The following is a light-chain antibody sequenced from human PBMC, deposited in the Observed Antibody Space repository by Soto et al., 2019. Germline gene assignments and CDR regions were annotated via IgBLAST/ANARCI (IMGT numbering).Light chain of an antibody. CDR2: SNN. CDR1: SSNIGSNP. V-gene: IGLV1-44*01. Sequence: QSVLAQPPSASGTPGQRATISCSGSSSNIGSNPVNWYQQLPGTAPKLLIYSNNQRPSGVPDRFSGPKSGTSAAQAISGLKTQDEADYYCAAWDDSLNGDCVFGNRTKVSVL. J-gene: IGLJ1*01. CDR3: AAWDDSLNGDCV.